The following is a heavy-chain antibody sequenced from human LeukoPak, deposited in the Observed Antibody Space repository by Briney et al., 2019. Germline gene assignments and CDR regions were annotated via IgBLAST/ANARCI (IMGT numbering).Heavy chain of an antibody. CDR1: GYTFTSYG. CDR2: ISAYNGNT. J-gene: IGHJ4*02. Sequence: ASVKVSCKASGYTFTSYGISWVRQAPGQGLEWMGWISAYNGNTNYAQKLQGRVTMTTDTSTSTAYMELRSLRSDDTAVYYCARDYDSSGSVVGLDYWGQGTLVTVSS. V-gene: IGHV1-18*01. CDR3: ARDYDSSGSVVGLDY. D-gene: IGHD3-22*01.